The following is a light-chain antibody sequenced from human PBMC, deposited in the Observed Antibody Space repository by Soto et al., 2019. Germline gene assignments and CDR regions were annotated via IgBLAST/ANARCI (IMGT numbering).Light chain of an antibody. Sequence: EIVLTQSPGTLSLSPGERATLSCRASQSVSSSYVAWYQQKPGQAPRLLIYGASSRATGLPDRFSGSGSGTDLTLTISRLEPEDFAVYYCQQYGSSPPNTFGQGTKLEIK. CDR2: GAS. J-gene: IGKJ2*01. CDR1: QSVSSSY. CDR3: QQYGSSPPNT. V-gene: IGKV3-20*01.